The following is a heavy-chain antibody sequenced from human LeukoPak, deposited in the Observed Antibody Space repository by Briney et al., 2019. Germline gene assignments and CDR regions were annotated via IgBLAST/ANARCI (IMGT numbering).Heavy chain of an antibody. CDR1: GFTFSTYW. J-gene: IGHJ4*02. D-gene: IGHD2-21*01. Sequence: GGSLRLSCAASGFTFSTYWMTWVRQAPGKGLEWVANIDQGGTEKHYVESVKGRFTISRDNAKNSLFLQMNSLRVDDTAVYYCAKTISDCYFGWGQGTLVTVSS. CDR2: IDQGGTEK. V-gene: IGHV3-7*01. CDR3: AKTISDCYFG.